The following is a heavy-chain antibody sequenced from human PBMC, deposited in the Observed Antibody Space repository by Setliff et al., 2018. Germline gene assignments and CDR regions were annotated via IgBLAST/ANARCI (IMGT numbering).Heavy chain of an antibody. CDR1: GGSFQGYY. J-gene: IGHJ1*01. CDR3: AKAKGHLGHYRLVLNYFRH. V-gene: IGHV4-34*01. D-gene: IGHD3-9*01. Sequence: SETLSLTCAVYGGSFQGYYWSWIRQSPERGLEWIGEINSSGDTNYNPSLESRVTMSIDPSKNQFSLTLTSVRAADTAVYFCAKAKGHLGHYRLVLNYFRHWGQGTPVTVSS. CDR2: INSSGDT.